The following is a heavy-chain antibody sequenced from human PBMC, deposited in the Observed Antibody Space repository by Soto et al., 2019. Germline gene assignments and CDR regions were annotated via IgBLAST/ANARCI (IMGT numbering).Heavy chain of an antibody. J-gene: IGHJ6*02. D-gene: IGHD3-22*01. CDR2: ISAYNGNT. V-gene: IGHV1-18*04. CDR1: GYTFTSYG. Sequence: QVQLVQSGAEVKKPGASVKVSCKASGYTFTSYGISWVRQAPGQGLEWMGWISAYNGNTNYAQKLQGRITMTTDTSTSTAYMELRSLRSDDTAVYYCARGAISSGYRDYYYYYGMDVWGQGTTVTVSS. CDR3: ARGAISSGYRDYYYYYGMDV.